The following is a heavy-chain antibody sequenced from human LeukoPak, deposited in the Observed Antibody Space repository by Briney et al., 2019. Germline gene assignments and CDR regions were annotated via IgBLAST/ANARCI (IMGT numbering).Heavy chain of an antibody. D-gene: IGHD6-25*01. V-gene: IGHV3-7*01. CDR2: IKQDESEK. CDR1: GFTFSNYW. Sequence: PGGSLRLSCVFSGFTFSNYWMSWVRQAPGKGLEWVANIKQDESEKHYVDSVKGRFTISRDNAKNSLYLQMNSLRDEDTAVYYCAREASGGFRWFDPWGQGTLVTVSS. J-gene: IGHJ5*02. CDR3: AREASGGFRWFDP.